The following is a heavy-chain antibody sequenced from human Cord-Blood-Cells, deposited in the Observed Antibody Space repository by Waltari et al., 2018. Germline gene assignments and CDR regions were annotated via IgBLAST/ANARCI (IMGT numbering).Heavy chain of an antibody. CDR2: ISSSSSYI. V-gene: IGHV3-21*01. D-gene: IGHD3-22*01. CDR3: ATSIQTYYYDSSGYSPFDY. Sequence: EVQLVESGGGLVKPGGSVRLSGASSGFTFSSYSMNWVRQAPGKGPEWVSSISSSSSYIDYADSVKGRFTISRDNAKNSLYLQMNSLRAEDTAVYYCATSIQTYYYDSSGYSPFDYWGQGTLVTVSS. J-gene: IGHJ4*02. CDR1: GFTFSSYS.